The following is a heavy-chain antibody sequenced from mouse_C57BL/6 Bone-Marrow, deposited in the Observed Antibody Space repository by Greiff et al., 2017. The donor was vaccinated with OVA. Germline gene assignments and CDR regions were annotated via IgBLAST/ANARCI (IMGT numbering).Heavy chain of an antibody. CDR2: IDPSDSYT. CDR3: AREDFVTTVVALYYYAMDY. V-gene: IGHV1-50*01. J-gene: IGHJ4*01. Sequence: VQLQQPGAELVKPGASVKLSCKASGYTFTSYWMQWVKQRPGQGLEWIGEIDPSDSYTNYNQKVKGKATLTVDTSSSTAYMQLSSLTSEDSAVYYCAREDFVTTVVALYYYAMDYWGQGTSVTVSS. D-gene: IGHD1-1*01. CDR1: GYTFTSYW.